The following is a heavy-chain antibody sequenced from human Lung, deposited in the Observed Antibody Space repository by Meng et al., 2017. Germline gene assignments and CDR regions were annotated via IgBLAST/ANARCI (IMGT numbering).Heavy chain of an antibody. Sequence: GRVVGLGGGLVKPGGFLRLSCVASGFSFTDAWMSWVRQAPGKGLEWVGRIKSNSDGGTTDYAAPVKGRFTISRDDSKNTLYLQMNSLITEDTAVYFCATGAAAADHWGQGTLVTVSS. CDR1: GFSFTDAW. V-gene: IGHV3-15*01. J-gene: IGHJ4*02. D-gene: IGHD6-13*01. CDR2: IKSNSDGGTT. CDR3: ATGAAAADH.